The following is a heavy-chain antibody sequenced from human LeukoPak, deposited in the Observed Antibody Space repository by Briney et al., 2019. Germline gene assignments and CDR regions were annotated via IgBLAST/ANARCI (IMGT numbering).Heavy chain of an antibody. V-gene: IGHV3-48*03. Sequence: PGGSLRLSCTGSGFTFSNYEMNWVRQAPGKGLGWVSYISYSGSATTYGDSVKGRFTIFRDNTKNSFYLQMDSLRDEDTAVYYCARRIWNVGGGFDVWGQGTTVTVSS. CDR1: GFTFSNYE. J-gene: IGHJ6*02. CDR3: ARRIWNVGGGFDV. D-gene: IGHD1-1*01. CDR2: ISYSGSAT.